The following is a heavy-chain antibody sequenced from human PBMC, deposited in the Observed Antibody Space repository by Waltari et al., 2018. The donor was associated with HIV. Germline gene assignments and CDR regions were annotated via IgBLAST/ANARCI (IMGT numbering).Heavy chain of an antibody. J-gene: IGHJ6*02. CDR1: GFTFSEDA. V-gene: IGHV3-30*04. Sequence: HLVESGGGVVQTATSLRLSCVAYGFTFSEDAMHWVRQSAGKGLEWVGLITQYATKTFVVDPLKSRFSISRDNSKNTLYLTINSLKVEDSAVYYCARRNVGGLDLWGQGATVIVS. D-gene: IGHD2-15*01. CDR3: ARRNVGGLDL. CDR2: ITQYATKT.